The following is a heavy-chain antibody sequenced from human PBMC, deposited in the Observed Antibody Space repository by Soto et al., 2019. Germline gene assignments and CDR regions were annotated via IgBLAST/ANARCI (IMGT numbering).Heavy chain of an antibody. CDR3: ANCNEYMDQPLQSY. V-gene: IGHV3-7*03. D-gene: IGHD2-2*03. CDR1: GFTFSSYW. CDR2: IKQDGSEK. J-gene: IGHJ4*01. Sequence: GGSLRLSYSASGFTFSSYWMSWVRQAPGKGLEWVANIKQDGSEKYYVDSVKGRFTISRDDARNSLFLQMNSLRVDDTAVYYCANCNEYMDQPLQSYCGQRTPWIVSS.